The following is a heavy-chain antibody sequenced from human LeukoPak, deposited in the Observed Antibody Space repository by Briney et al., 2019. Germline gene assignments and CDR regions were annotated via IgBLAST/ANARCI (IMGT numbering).Heavy chain of an antibody. Sequence: ASVKVSCKASGYTFCSYDINWVRQATGQGLELMGGLNPKSGNTGYAQKFQRRVTITRNTSISTAYMELSSLRSEDTAVYYCARVIVVVPGAKVWFDPWGRGTLVTVSS. J-gene: IGHJ5*02. CDR3: ARVIVVVPGAKVWFDP. CDR2: LNPKSGNT. CDR1: GYTFCSYD. D-gene: IGHD2-2*01. V-gene: IGHV1-8*03.